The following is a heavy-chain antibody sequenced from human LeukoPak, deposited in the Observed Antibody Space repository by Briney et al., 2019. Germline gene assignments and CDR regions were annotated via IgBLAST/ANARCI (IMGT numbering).Heavy chain of an antibody. J-gene: IGHJ4*02. CDR3: ARDSSGFYYVH. D-gene: IGHD3-22*01. CDR1: GYTFTDFG. Sequence: GASVKVSCKTSGYTFTDFGINWVRQAPGQGLEWMGRFTTYNGNTNYAQKFQGRVTMTTDTSTTTAYLEVTSLRSDDTAVYYCARDSSGFYYVHWGQGTLVTVPS. CDR2: FTTYNGNT. V-gene: IGHV1-18*01.